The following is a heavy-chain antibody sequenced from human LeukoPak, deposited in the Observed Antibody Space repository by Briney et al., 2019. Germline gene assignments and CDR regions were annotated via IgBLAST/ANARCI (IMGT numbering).Heavy chain of an antibody. CDR3: SIGIAGAGPATFY. J-gene: IGHJ4*02. CDR2: ISGSGDST. V-gene: IGHV3-23*01. D-gene: IGHD6-19*01. CDR1: GFTFSSYA. Sequence: GGSLRLSCAASGFTFSSYAMSWVRQAPGKGLEWVSSISGSGDSTYYADSVKGRSTISRDNSKNTLYLQMNSLRAEDTALYYCSIGIAGAGPATFYWGQGTLATASS.